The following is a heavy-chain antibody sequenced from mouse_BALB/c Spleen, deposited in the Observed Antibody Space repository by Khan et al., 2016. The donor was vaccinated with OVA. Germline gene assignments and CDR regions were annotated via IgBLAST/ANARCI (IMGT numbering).Heavy chain of an antibody. CDR2: IWSDGST. Sequence: QMQLEESGPGLVAPSQSLSITCTISGFSLSSYGIHWVRQPPGQGLEWLVVIWSDGSTTYNSTLKSRLSITKDNSKSQVFLKMNSLQTDDTAIYYCARQPYYHYYVMYYWGQGTSITVSS. D-gene: IGHD2-10*01. V-gene: IGHV2-6-1*01. CDR3: ARQPYYHYYVMYY. CDR1: GFSLSSYG. J-gene: IGHJ4*01.